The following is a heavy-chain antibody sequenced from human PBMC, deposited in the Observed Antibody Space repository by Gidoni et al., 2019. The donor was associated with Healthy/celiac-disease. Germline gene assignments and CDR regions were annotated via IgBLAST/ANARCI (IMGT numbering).Heavy chain of an antibody. CDR3: DAKTGGEGDY. D-gene: IGHD3-16*01. Sequence: VQLVQSGAEAKKPGSSVKVSCKASGGTFSSYAISWVRQAPGQGLEWMGGIIPIFGTANDAQKFQGRVTITADKATSTAYMEMSSLRSEDTSVYYCDAKTGGEGDYCGQGTLVTVSS. V-gene: IGHV1-69*06. CDR1: GGTFSSYA. J-gene: IGHJ4*02. CDR2: IIPIFGTA.